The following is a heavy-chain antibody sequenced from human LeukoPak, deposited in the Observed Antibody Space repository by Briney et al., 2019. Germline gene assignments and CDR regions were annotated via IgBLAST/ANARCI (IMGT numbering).Heavy chain of an antibody. CDR1: GGSISSYY. CDR3: ARKYSSGYKYYFDY. D-gene: IGHD3-22*01. J-gene: IGHJ4*02. CDR2: IYYSGST. Sequence: SETLSLTCTVSGGSISSYYWSWIRQPPGKGLEWIGYIYYSGSTNYNPSLKSRVTISVDTSKNQFSLKLSSVTAADTAVYYCARKYSSGYKYYFDYWGQGTPVTVSS. V-gene: IGHV4-59*01.